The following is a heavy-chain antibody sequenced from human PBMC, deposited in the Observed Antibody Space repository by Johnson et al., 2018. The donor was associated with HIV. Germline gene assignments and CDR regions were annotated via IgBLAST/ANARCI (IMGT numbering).Heavy chain of an antibody. J-gene: IGHJ3*02. CDR1: GFTFDDYG. CDR3: ATSLYYYDSSGFSFDAFDI. V-gene: IGHV3-20*04. D-gene: IGHD3-22*01. CDR2: LHWNGGGT. Sequence: VQLVESGGGVVRPGGSLRLSCAASGFTFDDYGMRWVRQVPGKGLEWVSGLHWNGGGTGSADSVKGRFTISRDNARNALYLQMNSLRAEDTAVYYCATSLYYYDSSGFSFDAFDIWGQGTMVTVSS.